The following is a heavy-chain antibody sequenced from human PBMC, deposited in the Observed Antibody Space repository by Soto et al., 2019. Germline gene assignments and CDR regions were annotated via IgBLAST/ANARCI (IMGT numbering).Heavy chain of an antibody. J-gene: IGHJ4*02. Sequence: EVQLVESGGGLVQPGRSLRLSCTASGFTFDDYALHWVQQAPGKGLEWVSGITWNSDRVDYADSVKGRFTISRDNARNSLYLQMNSLRAEDTALYFCGKGLSIAAIDYWGQGTLVTVSS. CDR1: GFTFDDYA. CDR3: GKGLSIAAIDY. D-gene: IGHD6-13*01. CDR2: ITWNSDRV. V-gene: IGHV3-9*01.